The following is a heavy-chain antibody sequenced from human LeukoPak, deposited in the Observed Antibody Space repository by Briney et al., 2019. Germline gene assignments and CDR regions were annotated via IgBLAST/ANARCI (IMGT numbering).Heavy chain of an antibody. Sequence: PGGSLRLTCVASGFRFGRDWISWVRQAPGKGLEWVACVKQDGTEKNYVVSVWGRFTVSVDNGKNSLYLQMISLRAEDTAKYYCATLDSTKSVLWGRGTAVIVSS. V-gene: IGHV3-7*01. CDR2: VKQDGTEK. CDR3: ATLDSTKSVL. D-gene: IGHD2-2*01. CDR1: GFRFGRDW. J-gene: IGHJ1*01.